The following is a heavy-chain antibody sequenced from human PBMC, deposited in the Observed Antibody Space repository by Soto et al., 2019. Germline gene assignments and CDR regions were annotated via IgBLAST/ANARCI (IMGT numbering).Heavy chain of an antibody. V-gene: IGHV1-18*01. Sequence: QLQLVQSGGEVKTPGASVKVSCTTSGYTFTSHGISWVRQAPGQGLEWMGWISTYNGKTDYAQKFQGRVTMTADTRTSTVYMEVMSLRSDDTAVYYCARLLTEVATYREDAFDMWGQGTKVTVSS. CDR3: ARLLTEVATYREDAFDM. CDR1: GYTFTSHG. D-gene: IGHD3-9*01. J-gene: IGHJ3*02. CDR2: ISTYNGKT.